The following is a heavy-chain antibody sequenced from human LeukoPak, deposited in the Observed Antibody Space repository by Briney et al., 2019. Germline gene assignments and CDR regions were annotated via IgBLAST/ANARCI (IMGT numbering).Heavy chain of an antibody. V-gene: IGHV4-4*02. D-gene: IGHD4-17*01. J-gene: IGHJ4*02. CDR1: GGSISSSNW. CDR3: ARGAVASYGDYVHFDY. CDR2: IYHSGST. Sequence: SGTLSLTCAVSGGSISSSNWWSWVRQPPGKGPEWIGEIYHSGSTNYNPSLRSRVTISVDKSKNQFSLKLSSVTAADTAVYYCARGAVASYGDYVHFDYWGQGTLVTVSS.